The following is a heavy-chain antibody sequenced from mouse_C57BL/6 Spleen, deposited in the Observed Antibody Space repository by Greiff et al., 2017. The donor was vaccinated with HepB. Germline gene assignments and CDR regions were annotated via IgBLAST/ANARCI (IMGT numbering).Heavy chain of an antibody. CDR2: IDPETGGT. D-gene: IGHD2-14*01. V-gene: IGHV1-15*01. Sequence: QVQLQQSWAELVRPGASVTLSCKASSYTFTDYEMHWVKQTPVHGLEWIGAIDPETGGTAYNQKFKGKAILTADKSSSTAYMELRSLTSEDSAVYYCTRGYRDFDYWGQGTTLAVSS. CDR1: SYTFTDYE. J-gene: IGHJ2*01. CDR3: TRGYRDFDY.